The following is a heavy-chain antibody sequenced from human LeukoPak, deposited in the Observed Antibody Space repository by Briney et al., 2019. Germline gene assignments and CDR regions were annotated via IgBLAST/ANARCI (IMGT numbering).Heavy chain of an antibody. CDR1: GFTFSSYA. J-gene: IGHJ4*02. CDR3: AKGGFVVVVAATY. CDR2: ISGSGGST. D-gene: IGHD2-15*01. V-gene: IGHV3-23*01. Sequence: GGSLRLSCAASGFTFSSYAMSWVRQAPGKGLEWVSAISGSGGSTYYADSVKGRFTISRDNSKNTLYLQMNSLRAEDTAVYSCAKGGFVVVVAATYWGQGTLVTVSS.